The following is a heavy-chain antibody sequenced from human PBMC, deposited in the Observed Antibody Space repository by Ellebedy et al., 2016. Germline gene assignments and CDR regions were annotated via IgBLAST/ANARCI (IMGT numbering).Heavy chain of an antibody. V-gene: IGHV3-7*01. D-gene: IGHD4-17*01. Sequence: GESLKISCTASRFTFSNFWMTWVRQAPGKGLEWVANINQDGSEKNYVDSVKGRFTISRDNTWDSLYLQMNSLRVEDTAVYYCARVRATGDYTGFFRAFDDWGQGTLVTVSA. J-gene: IGHJ4*02. CDR1: RFTFSNFW. CDR2: INQDGSEK. CDR3: ARVRATGDYTGFFRAFDD.